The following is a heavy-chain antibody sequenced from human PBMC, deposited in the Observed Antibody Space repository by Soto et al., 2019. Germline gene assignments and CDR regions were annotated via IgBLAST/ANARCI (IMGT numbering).Heavy chain of an antibody. CDR2: TRNKASSYTT. D-gene: IGHD1-26*01. V-gene: IGHV3-72*01. CDR1: GFTFSDHC. Sequence: PGGSLRLSCAASGFTFSDHCMDWVRQAPGKGLEWVGRTRNKASSYTTEYAASVKGRFTISRDDSKNSLYLQMNSLKTEDTAVYYCASYLFIVEYGMDVWGQGTTVTVSS. CDR3: ASYLFIVEYGMDV. J-gene: IGHJ6*02.